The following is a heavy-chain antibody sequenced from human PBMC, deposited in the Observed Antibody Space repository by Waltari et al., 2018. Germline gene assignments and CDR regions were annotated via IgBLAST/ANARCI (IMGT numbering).Heavy chain of an antibody. J-gene: IGHJ3*02. D-gene: IGHD3-9*01. V-gene: IGHV4-38-2*01. CDR2: IYHSGST. CDR1: GSSISSGYY. CDR3: AKPRGAADWVAFDI. Sequence: QVPLQESGPGLVKPSETLSLTCAVSGSSISSGYYWGWIRQPPGKGLEWIGSIYHSGSTYYNPSLKSRVTISVDTSKNQFSLKLSSVTAADTAVYYCAKPRGAADWVAFDIWGQGTMVTVSS.